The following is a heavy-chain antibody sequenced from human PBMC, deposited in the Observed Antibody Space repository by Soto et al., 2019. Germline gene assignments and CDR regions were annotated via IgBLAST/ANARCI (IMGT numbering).Heavy chain of an antibody. J-gene: IGHJ4*02. CDR1: GYTFTGYY. CDR3: ARSLWSIGTRTGY. CDR2: INPNSGDT. D-gene: IGHD6-6*01. Sequence: ASVKVSCKASGYTFTGYYMHWMRQAPGQGLEWVGWINPNSGDTEYAQKFQGRVTMTRDTSISTAYMEVSRLTSDDTAVYYCARSLWSIGTRTGYSGQGTQVTVSS. V-gene: IGHV1-2*02.